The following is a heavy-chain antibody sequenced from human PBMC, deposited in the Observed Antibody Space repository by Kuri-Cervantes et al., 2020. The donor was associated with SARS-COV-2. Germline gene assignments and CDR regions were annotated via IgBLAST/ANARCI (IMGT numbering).Heavy chain of an antibody. D-gene: IGHD6-13*01. V-gene: IGHV4-61*10. CDR3: AGRPYSNTYINVFDI. J-gene: IGHJ3*02. CDR2: IYYSGST. Sequence: SETLSLTCTASGGSISSGSYYWSWIRQPAGKGLEWIGYIYYSGSTYYNPSLKSPVTISVDTSKNQFSLMLTSVTAADTAVYYCAGRPYSNTYINVFDIWGQGTMVTVSS. CDR1: GGSISSGSYY.